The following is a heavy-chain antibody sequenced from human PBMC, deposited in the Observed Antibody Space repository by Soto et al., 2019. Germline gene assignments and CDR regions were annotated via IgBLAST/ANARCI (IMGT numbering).Heavy chain of an antibody. Sequence: GGSLRLSCAASGFTFSKAIMNWVRQAPGKGLEWVGRIKKFSDGGKADYSSPVDGRFTMSRDDSKSILYLQMTGLRADNTGIYYCASPLRNNGNDYLFGVELWGQGSTVTVCS. J-gene: IGHJ6*02. V-gene: IGHV3-15*01. CDR3: ASPLRNNGNDYLFGVEL. CDR1: GFTFSKAI. CDR2: IKKFSDGGKA. D-gene: IGHD1-20*01.